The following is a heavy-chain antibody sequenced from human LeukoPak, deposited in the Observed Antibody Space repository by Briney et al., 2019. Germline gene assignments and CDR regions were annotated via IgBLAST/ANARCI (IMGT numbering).Heavy chain of an antibody. V-gene: IGHV3-48*04. J-gene: IGHJ1*01. D-gene: IGHD2-2*01. CDR2: ISSSSSTI. CDR1: GFPFSTYG. CDR3: ATYSSSNGREFQY. Sequence: GGSLRLSCAASGFPFSTYGMNWLRQAPGKGLEWVSYISSSSSTIYYADSVKGRFTISRDNAKNSLYLQMNSLRAEDTAVYYCATYSSSNGREFQYWGQGTLVTVSS.